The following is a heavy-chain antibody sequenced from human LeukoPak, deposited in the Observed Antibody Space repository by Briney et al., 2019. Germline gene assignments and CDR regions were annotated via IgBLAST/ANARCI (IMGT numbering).Heavy chain of an antibody. CDR3: ARDKFHYYGMDV. J-gene: IGHJ6*02. CDR1: GFTFSSYE. V-gene: IGHV3-48*03. CDR2: ISSSASTI. Sequence: GGSLRLSCAASGFTFSSYEMNWVRQGPGKGLEWVSYISSSASTIYYADSVKGRFTISRDNAKNSLYLQMNSLRAEDTAVYYRARDKFHYYGMDVWGQGTTVTVSS.